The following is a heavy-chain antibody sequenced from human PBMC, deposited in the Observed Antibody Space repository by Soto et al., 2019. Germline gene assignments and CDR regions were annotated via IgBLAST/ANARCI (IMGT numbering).Heavy chain of an antibody. CDR2: IYYSGST. D-gene: IGHD2-21*02. J-gene: IGHJ4*02. Sequence: PSETLSLTCTVSGGSISSGGYYWSWIRQHPGKGLEWIGYIYYSGSTYYNPSLKSRVTISVDTSKNQFSLKLRSVTAADTAVYYCARDNVVTARNYFDYWGQGTLVTVSS. CDR3: ARDNVVTARNYFDY. V-gene: IGHV4-31*03. CDR1: GGSISSGGYY.